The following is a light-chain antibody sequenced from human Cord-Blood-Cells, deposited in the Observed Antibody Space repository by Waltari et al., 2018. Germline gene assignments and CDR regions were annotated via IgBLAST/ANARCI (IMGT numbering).Light chain of an antibody. Sequence: QSALTQPRSVSGSPGQSVTISCTGTSSDVGGYNYVSWYQQHPGKAPKLMIYDVSKRPSGVPDRFSGSKSGNTASLTISGLKAEDEADYYCCSYAGSRVFGGGTKLTVL. CDR3: CSYAGSRV. V-gene: IGLV2-11*01. J-gene: IGLJ3*02. CDR2: DVS. CDR1: SSDVGGYNY.